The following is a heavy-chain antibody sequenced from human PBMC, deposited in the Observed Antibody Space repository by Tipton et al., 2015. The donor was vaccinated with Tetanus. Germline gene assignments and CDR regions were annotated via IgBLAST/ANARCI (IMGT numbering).Heavy chain of an antibody. Sequence: TLSLTCTVSGGSISSSSFYWGWIRQPPGKALEWIGSIYDRGSTYYNPSLKSRVTISVDTSKNQFSLKLSSVTAADTAVYYCARHEESTDYCDNWGQGTLVTVSS. D-gene: IGHD5/OR15-5a*01. CDR3: ARHEESTDYCDN. CDR2: IYDRGST. J-gene: IGHJ4*02. V-gene: IGHV4-39*01. CDR1: GGSISSSSFY.